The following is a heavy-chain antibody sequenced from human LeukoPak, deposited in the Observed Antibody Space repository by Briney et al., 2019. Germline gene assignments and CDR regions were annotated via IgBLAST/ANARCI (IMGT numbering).Heavy chain of an antibody. V-gene: IGHV3-7*04. CDR2: IKQDGSEK. CDR1: GFTFSTSW. Sequence: GGSLRLSCAASGFTFSTSWMSWVRQTPGKGLEWVDSIKQDGSEKYYVDSVRGRFTISRDNAKNSLSLQMNSLRAEDTAVYYCARAWQWAFDIWGQGTMVTVSS. D-gene: IGHD2-8*01. CDR3: ARAWQWAFDI. J-gene: IGHJ3*02.